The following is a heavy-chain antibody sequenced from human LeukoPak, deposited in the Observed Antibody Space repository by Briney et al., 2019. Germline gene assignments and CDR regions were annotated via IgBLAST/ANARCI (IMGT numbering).Heavy chain of an antibody. CDR3: VLDLVGAST. J-gene: IGHJ4*02. V-gene: IGHV3-30*04. CDR2: ISYDGSSK. CDR1: GFTFSGYS. Sequence: GTSLRLSCAASGFTFSGYSMFWVRQGPGSGLEYVSVISYDGSSKYYADSVKGRVTVSRDNAKNTLYLQVDSLRTEDTGIYYCVLDLVGASTWGQGTLVTVSS. D-gene: IGHD1-26*01.